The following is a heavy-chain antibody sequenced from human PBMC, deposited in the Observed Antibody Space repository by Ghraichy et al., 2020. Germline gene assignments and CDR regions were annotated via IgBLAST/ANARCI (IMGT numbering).Heavy chain of an antibody. CDR1: GFSFSSYE. D-gene: IGHD3-16*02. J-gene: IGHJ4*02. V-gene: IGHV3-48*03. Sequence: GESLNISCAASGFSFSSYEMTWLRQAPGKGLEWVSYIGASGSLTYYADSVKGRFIISRDNARNSLYLQSHSLRAEDTAVYYLLRDSYLDSFNVGYFFDFWGQGALVTVSS. CDR3: LRDSYLDSFNVGYFFDF. CDR2: IGASGSLT.